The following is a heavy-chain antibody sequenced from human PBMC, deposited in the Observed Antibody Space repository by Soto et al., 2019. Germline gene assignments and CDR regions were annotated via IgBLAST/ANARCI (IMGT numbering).Heavy chain of an antibody. J-gene: IGHJ4*02. CDR2: IGSDGTAI. CDR3: VRPGLTVPGTRYFDH. D-gene: IGHD6-19*01. CDR1: GFTFNSYA. Sequence: EVQLLESGGAFVQPGGSLRLSCAASGFTFNSYAMSWVRQAPGKGLEWVSAIGSDGTAIQYADSVKGRFIISKDNSNDMLYLQMNSLRAEDTAVYYCVRPGLTVPGTRYFDHWGQGALVTVSS. V-gene: IGHV3-23*05.